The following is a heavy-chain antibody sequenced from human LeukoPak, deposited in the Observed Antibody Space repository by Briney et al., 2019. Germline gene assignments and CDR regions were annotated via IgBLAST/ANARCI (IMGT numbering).Heavy chain of an antibody. CDR2: IDYRGST. J-gene: IGHJ4*02. Sequence: PSETLSLTCTVSGGSISSFFWSWIRQPPGKGLEWLGCIDYRGSTQYNPSLKSRVTISVDTSKQQFPLKLSSVTAADTAVYYCAIDLELERNRWNYFESWGQGTLVTVSS. D-gene: IGHD1-1*01. V-gene: IGHV4-59*01. CDR3: AIDLELERNRWNYFES. CDR1: GGSISSFF.